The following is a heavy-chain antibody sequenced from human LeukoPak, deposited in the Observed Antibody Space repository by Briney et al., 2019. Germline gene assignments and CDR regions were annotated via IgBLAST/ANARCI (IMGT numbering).Heavy chain of an antibody. V-gene: IGHV3-21*01. CDR3: ATEDPYYYGMDV. CDR2: ISSSSSYI. CDR1: GFTFSSYA. J-gene: IGHJ6*02. Sequence: PGGSLRLSCAASGFTFSSYAMSWVRQAPGKGLEWVSSISSSSSYIYYADSVKGRFTISRDNAKNSPYLQMNSLRAEDTAVYYCATEDPYYYGMDVWGQGTTVTVSS.